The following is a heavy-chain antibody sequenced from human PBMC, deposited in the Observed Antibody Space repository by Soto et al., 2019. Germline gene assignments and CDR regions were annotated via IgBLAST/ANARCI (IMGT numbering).Heavy chain of an antibody. J-gene: IGHJ3*02. Sequence: QVQLQESGPGLVKPSETLSLTCTVSGGSISSYYWSWIRQPPGKGLEWIGYIYYSGSTNYNPSLKSGVTISLDTSKNQFSLKLSSVTAADTAVYYCARPGWRNAPYDAFDIWGQGTMVTVSA. D-gene: IGHD1-1*01. CDR3: ARPGWRNAPYDAFDI. CDR1: GGSISSYY. V-gene: IGHV4-59*01. CDR2: IYYSGST.